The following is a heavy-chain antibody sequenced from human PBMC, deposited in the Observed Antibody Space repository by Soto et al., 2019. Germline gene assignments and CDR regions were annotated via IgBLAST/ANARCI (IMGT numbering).Heavy chain of an antibody. D-gene: IGHD4-17*01. CDR1: GGSICSYY. V-gene: IGHV4-59*08. Sequence: SETLSLTCTVSGGSICSYYWSWIWQPPGKGLEWIGYIYYSGSTNYNPSLKSRVTISVDTSKNQFSLKLSSVTAADTAVYYCARHPTVTEYYFDYWGQGTLVTVS. J-gene: IGHJ4*02. CDR2: IYYSGST. CDR3: ARHPTVTEYYFDY.